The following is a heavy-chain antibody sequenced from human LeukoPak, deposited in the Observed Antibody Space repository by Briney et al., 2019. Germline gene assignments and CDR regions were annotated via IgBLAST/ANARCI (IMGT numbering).Heavy chain of an antibody. D-gene: IGHD2-15*01. Sequence: GSLRLSCAASGFTFSSYAMHWVRQAPGKGLEWVAVISYDGSNKYYADSVKGRFTISRDNSKNTLYLQMNSLRAEDTAVYYCARVSLGGHFDYWGQGTLVTVSS. J-gene: IGHJ4*02. CDR3: ARVSLGGHFDY. V-gene: IGHV3-30-3*01. CDR1: GFTFSSYA. CDR2: ISYDGSNK.